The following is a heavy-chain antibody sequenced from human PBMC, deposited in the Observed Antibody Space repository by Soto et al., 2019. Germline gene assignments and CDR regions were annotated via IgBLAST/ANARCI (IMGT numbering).Heavy chain of an antibody. J-gene: IGHJ4*02. CDR2: ISYDGSNT. CDR3: ARDQGRSITCQLDY. V-gene: IGHV3-30-3*01. Sequence: GGSLRLSCAVSGFTFSTYAMHWVRQAPGKGLEWVAVISYDGSNTYYADSVKGRFTISRDNMLYLQMNSLRAEDAAVYYCARDQGRSITCQLDYWGQGTLVTVSS. D-gene: IGHD2-2*01. CDR1: GFTFSTYA.